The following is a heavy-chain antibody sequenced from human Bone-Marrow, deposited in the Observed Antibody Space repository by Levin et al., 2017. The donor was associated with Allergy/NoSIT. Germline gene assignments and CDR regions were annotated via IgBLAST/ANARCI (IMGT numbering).Heavy chain of an antibody. CDR1: GFTFSSYS. V-gene: IGHV3-21*01. CDR2: ISSSSSYI. J-gene: IGHJ5*02. D-gene: IGHD6-19*01. Sequence: GGSLRLSCAASGFTFSSYSMNWVRQAPGKGLEWVSSISSSSSYIYYADSVKGRFTISRDNAKNSLYLQMNSLRAEDTAVYYCASLAVAGTGWFDPWGQGTLVTVSS. CDR3: ASLAVAGTGWFDP.